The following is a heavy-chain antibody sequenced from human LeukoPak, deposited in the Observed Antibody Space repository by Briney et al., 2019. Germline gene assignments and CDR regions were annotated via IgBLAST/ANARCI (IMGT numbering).Heavy chain of an antibody. V-gene: IGHV4-59*01. CDR1: GGSFSSYY. Sequence: PSETLSLTCAVYGGSFSSYYWSWIRQPPGKGLEWIGYIYYTGSTNYNPSLKSRVTMSVDTSKNQFSLKLSSVTAADTAVYYCARYDFNKFFDYWGQGTLVTVSS. J-gene: IGHJ4*02. CDR3: ARYDFNKFFDY. CDR2: IYYTGST. D-gene: IGHD3-3*01.